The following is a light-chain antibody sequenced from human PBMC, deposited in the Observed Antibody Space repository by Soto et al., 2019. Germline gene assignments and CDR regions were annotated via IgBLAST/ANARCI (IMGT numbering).Light chain of an antibody. CDR3: QQSYNAPRT. CDR1: QTIRTF. CDR2: SAS. J-gene: IGKJ4*01. V-gene: IGKV1-39*01. Sequence: DIPLTQSPDSLSASVGDRVTITCRASQTIRTFLNWYQQKSGKAPKVLIYSASTLQSGVPSRFSGSGSGTDFTLTINSLQPEDFATYYCQQSYNAPRTCGGGTKVEIK.